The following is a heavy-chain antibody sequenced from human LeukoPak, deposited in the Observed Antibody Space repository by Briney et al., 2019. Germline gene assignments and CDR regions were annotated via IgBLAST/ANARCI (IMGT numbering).Heavy chain of an antibody. CDR2: INHRGYT. CDR3: TRKTAGHAY. CDR1: GVSFGDHY. V-gene: IGHV4-34*01. J-gene: IGHJ4*02. Sequence: PSETLSLTCAVSGVSFGDHYWSSVRQTSGEGLEWIGEINHRGYTHDSPSLKRRDTLSIDTSRKEFSLILRSVTFANTGLFYCTRKTAGHAYWGQGALVTVSP. D-gene: IGHD2-21*02.